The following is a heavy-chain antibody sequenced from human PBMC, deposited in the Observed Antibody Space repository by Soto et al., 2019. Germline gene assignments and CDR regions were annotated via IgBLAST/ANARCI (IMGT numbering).Heavy chain of an antibody. Sequence: QITLKESGPPLVRPAQPLTLTCAFSGFSLTTTSIGVAWFRQPPGKALEWLALIYWDDDQRYSPSLKDRLTISKDTSRSRVVLTISNMNPEDTGTYFCAHAGDYDLLSFDHWGPGTLVTVSS. V-gene: IGHV2-5*02. D-gene: IGHD4-17*01. CDR1: GFSLTTTSIG. CDR3: AHAGDYDLLSFDH. J-gene: IGHJ4*02. CDR2: IYWDDDQ.